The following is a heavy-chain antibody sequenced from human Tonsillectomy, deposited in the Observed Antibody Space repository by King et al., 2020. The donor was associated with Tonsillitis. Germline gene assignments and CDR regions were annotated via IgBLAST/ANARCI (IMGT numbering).Heavy chain of an antibody. Sequence: VQLVESGGGVVQPGRSLRLSCAASGFTFGTYGMHWVRQAPGKGLEWVAVISYDGSYIYYADSVRGRFTISRDNPKNTLYLQMNSLRAEDTAVYYCAKDRGGVDFDFDYWRQGTLVTVSS. CDR1: GFTFGTYG. CDR3: AKDRGGVDFDFDY. D-gene: IGHD3-9*01. J-gene: IGHJ4*02. V-gene: IGHV3-30*18. CDR2: ISYDGSYI.